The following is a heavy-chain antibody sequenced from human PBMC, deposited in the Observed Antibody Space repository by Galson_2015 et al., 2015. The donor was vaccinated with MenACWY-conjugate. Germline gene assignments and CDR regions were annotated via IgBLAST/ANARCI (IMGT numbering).Heavy chain of an antibody. D-gene: IGHD3-10*01. Sequence: ETLSLTCTVSGYSISSGSFWAWIRQTPGKGLEWLGTTHHTGSTYYNPSLENRVTISLDTSKNQGSLRLNSVTAADSAVYYCARRVRRLTKPFDSWGQGLLVTVSS. V-gene: IGHV4-38-2*02. CDR3: ARRVRRLTKPFDS. CDR1: GYSISSGSF. CDR2: THHTGST. J-gene: IGHJ4*02.